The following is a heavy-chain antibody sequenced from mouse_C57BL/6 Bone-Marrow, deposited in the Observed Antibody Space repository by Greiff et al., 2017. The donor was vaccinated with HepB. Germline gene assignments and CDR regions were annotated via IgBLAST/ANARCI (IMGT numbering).Heavy chain of an antibody. D-gene: IGHD2-3*01. V-gene: IGHV3-6*01. Sequence: ESGPGLVKPSQSLSLTCSVTGYSITSGYYWNWIRQFPGNKLEWMGYISYDGSNNYNPSLKNRISITRDTSKNQFFLKLNSVTTEDTATYYCARRRWLLPYYFDYWGQGTTLTVSS. J-gene: IGHJ2*01. CDR3: ARRRWLLPYYFDY. CDR1: GYSITSGYY. CDR2: ISYDGSN.